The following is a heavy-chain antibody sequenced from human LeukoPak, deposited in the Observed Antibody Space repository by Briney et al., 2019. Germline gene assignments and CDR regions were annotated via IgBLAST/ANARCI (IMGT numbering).Heavy chain of an antibody. V-gene: IGHV3-74*01. CDR1: GFAFSTYW. J-gene: IGHJ4*02. D-gene: IGHD6-19*01. CDR2: INPEGAST. CDR3: ARGTAITAGIDF. Sequence: GGSLRLSCTASGFAFSTYWMFWVRQAPGKGLVWVSQINPEGASTTYGDPAKGRFTASRDSAKNALHLQMNSLRVDDTVVYYCARGTAITAGIDFWGQGTLVTVSS.